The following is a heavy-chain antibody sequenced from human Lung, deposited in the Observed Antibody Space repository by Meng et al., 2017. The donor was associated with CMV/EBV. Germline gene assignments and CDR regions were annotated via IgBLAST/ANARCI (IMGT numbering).Heavy chain of an antibody. Sequence: ESLKISCAASGSTFSAYTLHWVRQAPGKGLAWVSSISSSRASIYYADSVKDRFTISRDNARNSLFMQINSLRAEDTAVYYCAKDRARKGLGFIVGASNEFDSWGQGXLVTVSS. V-gene: IGHV3-21*01. D-gene: IGHD1-26*01. CDR1: GSTFSAYT. J-gene: IGHJ4*02. CDR2: ISSSRASI. CDR3: AKDRARKGLGFIVGASNEFDS.